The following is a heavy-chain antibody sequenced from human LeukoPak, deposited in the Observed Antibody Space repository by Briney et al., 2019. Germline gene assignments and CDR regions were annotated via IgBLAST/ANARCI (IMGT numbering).Heavy chain of an antibody. D-gene: IGHD2-2*01. V-gene: IGHV1-18*01. CDR3: ARAMGDIVVVPAATDAFDI. J-gene: IGHJ3*02. CDR2: VSAYNGNT. Sequence: GASVKVSCKASGYTFTSYGISWVRQAPGQGLEWMGWVSAYNGNTNYAQKLQGRVTMTTDTSTSTAYMELRSLRSDDTAVYYCARAMGDIVVVPAATDAFDIWGQGTMVTVSS. CDR1: GYTFTSYG.